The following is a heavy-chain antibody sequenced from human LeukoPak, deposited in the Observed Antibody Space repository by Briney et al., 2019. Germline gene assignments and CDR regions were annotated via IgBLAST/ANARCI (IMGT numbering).Heavy chain of an antibody. J-gene: IGHJ6*02. CDR3: ARDGVEMATYYYYAMDV. CDR2: ISAYSDNT. D-gene: IGHD5-24*01. V-gene: IGHV1-18*04. Sequence: ASVKVSCKASGFTFTSYGFNWVRQAPGQGLEWMGWISAYSDNTNFAQKFQDRVTMTTDTSTSTAYMEQRSLRSDDTAVYYCARDGVEMATYYYYAMDVWGQGTTVTVSS. CDR1: GFTFTSYG.